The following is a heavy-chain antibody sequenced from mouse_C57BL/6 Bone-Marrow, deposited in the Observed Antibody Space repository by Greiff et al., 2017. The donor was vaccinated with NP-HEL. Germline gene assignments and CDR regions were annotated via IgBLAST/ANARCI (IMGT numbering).Heavy chain of an antibody. CDR2: IWGVGGT. CDR1: GFSLTSYG. D-gene: IGHD2-4*01. CDR3: ARIYYDYGAWFAY. V-gene: IGHV2-6*01. J-gene: IGHJ3*01. Sequence: VQLQESGPGLVAPSQSLSITCTVSGFSLTSYGVDWVRQSPGKGLEWLGVIWGVGGTNYNSALKSRLSISKDNSKTQVFLKMNSLQTADTAMDYCARIYYDYGAWFAYWGQGTLVTVSA.